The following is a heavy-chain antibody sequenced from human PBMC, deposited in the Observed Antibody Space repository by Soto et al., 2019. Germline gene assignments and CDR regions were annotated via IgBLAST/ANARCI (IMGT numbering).Heavy chain of an antibody. CDR1: GDSFSRST. V-gene: IGHV1-69*02. CDR3: ASLYDDTSGNIGY. D-gene: IGHD3-22*01. Sequence: GASVKVSCKASGDSFSRSTFSWVRQAPGQGLEWMGRFIPMLGIANYAQTFQGRVTITADKSTSTAYMDLSSLRSEDTAVYYCASLYDDTSGNIGYWGQGTLVTVSS. J-gene: IGHJ4*02. CDR2: FIPMLGIA.